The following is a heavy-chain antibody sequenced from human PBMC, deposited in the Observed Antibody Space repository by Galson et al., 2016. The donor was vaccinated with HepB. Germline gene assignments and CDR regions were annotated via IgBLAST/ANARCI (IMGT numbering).Heavy chain of an antibody. D-gene: IGHD7-27*01. CDR2: ISCRDNII. CDR1: GFTFSSYE. J-gene: IGHJ6*02. V-gene: IGHV3-48*03. CDR3: VRVIYPNHGAWGYAMDV. Sequence: RLSCASSGFTFSSYEMNWVRQAPGKGLEWIAHISCRDNIIYYADSVNGRFTISRDNAKNSLYLQMHSLRAEDTALYYCVRVIYPNHGAWGYAMDVWGQGTTVTVSS.